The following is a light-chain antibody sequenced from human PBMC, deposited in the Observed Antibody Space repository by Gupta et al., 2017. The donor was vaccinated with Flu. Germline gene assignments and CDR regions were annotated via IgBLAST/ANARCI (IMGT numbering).Light chain of an antibody. V-gene: IGKV1-33*01. CDR3: QHCDHVPQT. CDR2: DAF. J-gene: IGKJ4*01. Sequence: DVQMTQSPSSLYASVGDSVTITCQASQDIDVHLNWYQKQPGKAPKLLIFDAFKLDRGVPPRCSGRGAGTHFSVTSTGLQPEDVSTYYCQHCDHVPQTFGGGTKVELK. CDR1: QDIDVH.